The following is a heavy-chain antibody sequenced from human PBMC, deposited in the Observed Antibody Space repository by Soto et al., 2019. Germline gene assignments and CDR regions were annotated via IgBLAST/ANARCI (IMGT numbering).Heavy chain of an antibody. CDR2: IYYSGST. Sequence: SETLSLTCTVSGGSINSFYWAWIRQPPGKGLEYIGYIYYSGSTTYNPSLKSRLTISVDTSKNQFSLKLSSVTAADTAVYYCARSRNFDFAFYWGQGTLVTSPQ. CDR3: ARSRNFDFAFY. D-gene: IGHD3-9*01. CDR1: GGSINSFY. V-gene: IGHV4-59*01. J-gene: IGHJ4*02.